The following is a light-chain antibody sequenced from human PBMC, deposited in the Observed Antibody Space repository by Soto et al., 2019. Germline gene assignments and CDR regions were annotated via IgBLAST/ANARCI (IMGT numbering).Light chain of an antibody. CDR3: CSYAGSYTHV. V-gene: IGLV2-11*01. J-gene: IGLJ1*01. Sequence: QSALTQPRSVSGSPGQSVTISCTGTSSDVGGYNYVSWYQLHPGKAPKLMIYDVSKRPSGVPDRFSGSKSGNTASLTISGLQAEDEADYYCCSYAGSYTHVFGTGTKVTVL. CDR1: SSDVGGYNY. CDR2: DVS.